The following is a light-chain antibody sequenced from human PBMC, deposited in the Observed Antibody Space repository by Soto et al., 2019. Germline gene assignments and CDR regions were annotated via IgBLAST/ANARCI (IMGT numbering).Light chain of an antibody. CDR2: GNS. CDR3: QSYDSSLSGPV. Sequence: QSVLTQPPSVSGAPGQRVTISCTGSSSNIGAGYDVHWYQQLPGTAPKLLIYGNSNRPSGVPDRFSGSKSGTSASLAITGLQAEDEAHYYCQSYDSSLSGPVFGGGTKLTLL. V-gene: IGLV1-40*01. CDR1: SSNIGAGYD. J-gene: IGLJ2*01.